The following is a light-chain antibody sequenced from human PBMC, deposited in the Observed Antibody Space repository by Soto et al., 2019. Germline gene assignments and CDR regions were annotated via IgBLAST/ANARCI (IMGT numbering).Light chain of an antibody. CDR3: QQYGSSGT. Sequence: EIVMTQSPATLSLSPGERATLSCRASQSITRNLAWYQQTPGQAPRLLIYGASTRATGIPARFSGSGSGTEFTLTISSLQSEDFAVYYCQQYGSSGTFGQGTKVDIK. CDR2: GAS. J-gene: IGKJ1*01. V-gene: IGKV3-15*01. CDR1: QSITRN.